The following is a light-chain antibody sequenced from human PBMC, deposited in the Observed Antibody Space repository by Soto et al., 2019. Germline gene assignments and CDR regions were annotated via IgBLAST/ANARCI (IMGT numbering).Light chain of an antibody. CDR2: KAS. V-gene: IGKV1-5*03. Sequence: DIQMTQSPSTLSASVGDRVTITCRASQSISSWLAWYQQKPGKAPKLLIYKASSLKSGVPSRFSGSGSVTEFTLTISSLQPEDFSTYYCQQYNSSPLTFGGRTKVEIK. CDR1: QSISSW. J-gene: IGKJ4*01. CDR3: QQYNSSPLT.